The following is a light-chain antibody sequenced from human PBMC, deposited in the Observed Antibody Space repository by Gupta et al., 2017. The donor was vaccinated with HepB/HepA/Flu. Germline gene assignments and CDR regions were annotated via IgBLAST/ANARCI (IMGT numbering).Light chain of an antibody. Sequence: QSVLTQPPSPSATPGQRVTFSCSGSSSSFGGNYVYWYQQLPGTAPKLLIHRNNQRPSGVPDRFSGSKSGTSASLAISGLRAEDEADYYCAAWDDSRSAVVFGGGTKLTV. V-gene: IGLV1-47*01. CDR1: SSSFGGNY. CDR3: AAWDDSRSAVV. CDR2: RNN. J-gene: IGLJ2*01.